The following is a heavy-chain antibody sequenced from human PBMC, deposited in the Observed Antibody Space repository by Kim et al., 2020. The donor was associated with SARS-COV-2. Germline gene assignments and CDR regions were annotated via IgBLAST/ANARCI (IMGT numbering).Heavy chain of an antibody. J-gene: IGHJ4*02. CDR3: ATLQLIHGDYELDY. Sequence: ASVKVSCKASGYTFTSYAMHWVRQAPGQRLEWMGWINAGNGNTKYSQKFQGRVTITRDTSASTAYMELSSLRSEDTAVYYCATLQLIHGDYELDYWGQGTLVTVSS. D-gene: IGHD4-17*01. CDR2: INAGNGNT. V-gene: IGHV1-3*01. CDR1: GYTFTSYA.